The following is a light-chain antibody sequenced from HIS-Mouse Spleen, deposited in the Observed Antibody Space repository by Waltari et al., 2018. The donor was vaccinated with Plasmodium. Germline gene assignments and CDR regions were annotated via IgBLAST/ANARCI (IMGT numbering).Light chain of an antibody. J-gene: IGKJ3*01. CDR2: GAS. Sequence: EIVMTKSPATLSVSPGERATLSCRASQSVSSNLSWYQQKPGQSPRLLLYGASTRATGIPARFSGRGSGTDSTLTISRLQSEDFAVYYCQQYNNWSFTFGPGTKVDIK. V-gene: IGKV3-15*01. CDR1: QSVSSN. CDR3: QQYNNWSFT.